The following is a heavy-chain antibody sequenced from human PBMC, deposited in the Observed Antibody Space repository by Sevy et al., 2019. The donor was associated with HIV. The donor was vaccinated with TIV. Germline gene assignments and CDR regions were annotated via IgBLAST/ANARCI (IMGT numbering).Heavy chain of an antibody. Sequence: SETLSLTCTVSGGSISSYYWSWIRQPPGKGLEWIGYIYYSGSTNYNPSLKSRVTISVDTSKNQFSLKPSSVTAADTAVYYCARELYDSSGYNYFDYWGQGALVTVSS. CDR3: ARELYDSSGYNYFDY. J-gene: IGHJ4*02. V-gene: IGHV4-59*01. CDR1: GGSISSYY. D-gene: IGHD3-22*01. CDR2: IYYSGST.